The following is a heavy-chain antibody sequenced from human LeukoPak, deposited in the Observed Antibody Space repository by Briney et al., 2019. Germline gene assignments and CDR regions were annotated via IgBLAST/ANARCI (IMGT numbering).Heavy chain of an antibody. D-gene: IGHD6-19*01. J-gene: IGHJ4*02. V-gene: IGHV3-74*01. CDR3: ARGGSGCFDY. CDR2: IHSDGRST. CDR1: GFTFSRYW. Sequence: SGGSLRLSCAASGFTFSRYWMHWVRQVPGKGLVWVSHIHSDGRSTSYADSVKGRFTISRDNAKNTVYLQMNSLRVEDTAVYYCARGGSGCFDYWGQGTLVTASS.